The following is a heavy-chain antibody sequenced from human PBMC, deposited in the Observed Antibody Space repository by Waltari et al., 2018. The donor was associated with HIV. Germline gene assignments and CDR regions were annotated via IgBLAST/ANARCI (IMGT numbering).Heavy chain of an antibody. Sequence: VQLVESGGGVVQSGGSLRLACGVSGFDVSGSVLHWVRQAPGKGLEWVAVMSYDGKTYYSDDVRGRFTMSRDTSRNTMFLQMDRLKVGDRGVYYCAKDLNVFYHGSGFDYWGPGSPVSVS. CDR3: AKDLNVFYHGSGFDY. V-gene: IGHV3-30*18. CDR2: MSYDGKT. D-gene: IGHD3-10*01. J-gene: IGHJ4*02. CDR1: GFDVSGSV.